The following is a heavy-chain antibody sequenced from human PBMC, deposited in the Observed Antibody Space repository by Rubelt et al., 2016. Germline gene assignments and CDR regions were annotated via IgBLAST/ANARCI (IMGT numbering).Heavy chain of an antibody. CDR1: GYSFTSYW. V-gene: IGHV5-51*01. Sequence: VQLVQSGAEVKKPGESLKISCKGSGYSFTSYWIGWVRQMPGKGLEWMGIIHPGDSDTRYSPSFQGQVTISADKSISTAYLQWSSLKASDTAMYYCARVGYCSSTSCYPVYFDYWGQGTLVTVSS. J-gene: IGHJ4*02. D-gene: IGHD2-2*01. CDR3: ARVGYCSSTSCYPVYFDY. CDR2: IHPGDSDT.